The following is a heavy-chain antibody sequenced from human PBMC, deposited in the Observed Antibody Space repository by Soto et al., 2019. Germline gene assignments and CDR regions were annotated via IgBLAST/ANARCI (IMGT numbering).Heavy chain of an antibody. Sequence: QVQLVQSGAEVKKPGASVKVSCKASGYTFTSYGISWVRQAPGQGLEWMGWISAYNGNTNYAQKLQGRVTMTTDTSTRTAYMELRSLISDDTAVYYWARDSPTVTPVYYYYGMDVWGQGTTVTVSS. V-gene: IGHV1-18*04. CDR2: ISAYNGNT. J-gene: IGHJ6*02. CDR1: GYTFTSYG. D-gene: IGHD4-17*01. CDR3: ARDSPTVTPVYYYYGMDV.